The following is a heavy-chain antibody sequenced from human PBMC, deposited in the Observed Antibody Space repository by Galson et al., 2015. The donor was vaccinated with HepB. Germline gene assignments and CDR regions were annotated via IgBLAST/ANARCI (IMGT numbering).Heavy chain of an antibody. Sequence: LSLTCAVYGGSFSGYYWSWIRQPPGKGLEWIGEINHSGSTNYNPSLKSRVTISVDTSKNQFSLKLSSVTAADTAVYYCARCSGPGTHIVRPYYGMDVWGQGTTVTVSS. CDR1: GGSFSGYY. J-gene: IGHJ6*02. CDR2: INHSGST. D-gene: IGHD2-21*01. V-gene: IGHV4-34*01. CDR3: ARCSGPGTHIVRPYYGMDV.